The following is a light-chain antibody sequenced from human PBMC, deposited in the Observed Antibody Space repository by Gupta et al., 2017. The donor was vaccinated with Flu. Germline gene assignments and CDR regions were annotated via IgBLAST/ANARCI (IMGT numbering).Light chain of an antibody. CDR2: DVS. CDR3: CADAGTDSHV. Sequence: SALTQPRSVSRSPAQSVTISCTGTSSDVGGYNYVSWYQQHPGKAHNVMIYDVSKRPAGVPDRFSGSKSDNTASLTISGREEEEEADYYCCADAGTDSHVFGTGTKVTDL. CDR1: SSDVGGYNY. J-gene: IGLJ1*01. V-gene: IGLV2-11*01.